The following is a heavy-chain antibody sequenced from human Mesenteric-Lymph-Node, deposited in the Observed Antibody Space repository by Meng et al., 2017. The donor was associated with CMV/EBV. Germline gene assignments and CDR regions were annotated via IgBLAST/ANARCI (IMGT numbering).Heavy chain of an antibody. CDR3: ARDALYYDILTGYPDY. V-gene: IGHV3-30-3*01. J-gene: IGHJ4*02. Sequence: GFTFNTDARRWVRQSPGKGREWVAVISFDGGEKYYVDSVKGRVTISRDNSENTVYLQMNSLRAEDTAVYYCARDALYYDILTGYPDYWGQGTLVTVSS. CDR2: ISFDGGEK. CDR1: GFTFNTDA. D-gene: IGHD3-9*01.